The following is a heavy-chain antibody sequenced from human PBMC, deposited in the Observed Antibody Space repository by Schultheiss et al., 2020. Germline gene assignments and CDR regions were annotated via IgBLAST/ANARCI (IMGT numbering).Heavy chain of an antibody. CDR2: INHSGST. Sequence: SQTLSLTCTVSGGSISSGGYYWSWIRQPAGKGLEWIGEINHSGSTNYNPSLKSRVTISVDTSKNQFSLKLTSVTAADTAVYYCASTRYDFWSGYSALDPWGQGTLVTVSS. D-gene: IGHD3-3*01. CDR1: GGSISSGGYY. J-gene: IGHJ5*02. V-gene: IGHV4-61*09. CDR3: ASTRYDFWSGYSALDP.